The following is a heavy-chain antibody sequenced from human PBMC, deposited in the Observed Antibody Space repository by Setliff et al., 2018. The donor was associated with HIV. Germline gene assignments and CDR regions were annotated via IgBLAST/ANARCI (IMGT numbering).Heavy chain of an antibody. CDR2: IYPGDSDS. J-gene: IGHJ4*02. CDR1: GYSFVDFW. Sequence: GESLKISCHLSGYSFVDFWIGWVRPMPGKGLEWVGFIYPGDSDSRYSPSFRGQVTISADKSTTTAYLDWASLKASDTAMYYCVRYIGAAAGYIDHWGQGTLVTVSS. CDR3: VRYIGAAAGYIDH. D-gene: IGHD6-25*01. V-gene: IGHV5-51*01.